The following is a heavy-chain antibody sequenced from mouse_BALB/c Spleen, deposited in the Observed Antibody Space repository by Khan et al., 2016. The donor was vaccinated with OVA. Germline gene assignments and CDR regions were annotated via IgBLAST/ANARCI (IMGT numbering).Heavy chain of an antibody. CDR1: GYTFTGYV. D-gene: IGHD2-10*01. CDR3: SRGAYCPRGAC. J-gene: IGHJ3*01. Sequence: QVQLKQSGPELEKPGASVKMSCKASGYTFTGYVLTWVKQRTGQGLEWIGEIYPGRDNNSHNEKFKGKATLTADKSSDTAYMEPSSLTSEDSAVPYCSRGAYCPRGACWGQGTLATVSA. V-gene: IGHV1-81*01. CDR2: IYPGRDNN.